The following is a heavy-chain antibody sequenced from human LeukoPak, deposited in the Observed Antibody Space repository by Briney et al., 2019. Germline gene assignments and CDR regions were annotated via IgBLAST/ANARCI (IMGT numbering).Heavy chain of an antibody. J-gene: IGHJ5*02. Sequence: NPSETLSLTCAVYGGSFSGYYWSWIRQPPGKGLEWIGEINHSGSTNYNPSLKSRVTISVDTSKNQFSLKLSSVTAADTAVYYCARNGELVRGVIIISWFDPWGQGTLVTVSS. V-gene: IGHV4-34*01. CDR1: GGSFSGYY. CDR3: ARNGELVRGVIIISWFDP. D-gene: IGHD3-10*01. CDR2: INHSGST.